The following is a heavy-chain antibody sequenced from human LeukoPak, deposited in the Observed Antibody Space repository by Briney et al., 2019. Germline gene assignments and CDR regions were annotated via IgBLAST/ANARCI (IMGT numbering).Heavy chain of an antibody. Sequence: SETLSLTCTVSGGSVSSGSYYWSWIRQPPGKGLEWIGYIYYSGSTNYNPSLKSRVTISVDTSKNQFSLKLSSVTAADTAVYYCARAERIAARSGYNWFDPWGQGTLVTVSP. CDR1: GGSVSSGSYY. J-gene: IGHJ5*02. V-gene: IGHV4-61*01. D-gene: IGHD6-6*01. CDR3: ARAERIAARSGYNWFDP. CDR2: IYYSGST.